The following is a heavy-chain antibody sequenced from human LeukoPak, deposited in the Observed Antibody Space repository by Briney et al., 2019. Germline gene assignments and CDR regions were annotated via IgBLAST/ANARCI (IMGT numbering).Heavy chain of an antibody. CDR2: ISDSGGAI. D-gene: IGHD4-23*01. CDR3: ARGWHGYGGLNDAFDI. V-gene: IGHV3-23*01. J-gene: IGHJ3*02. Sequence: PGRSLRLSCVASGFTFSRSAMHRVRQAPGKGLEWVSTISDSGGAIYYADYVKGRFTISRDNSKNTLYLQINSLRAEDTAVYYCARGWHGYGGLNDAFDIWGQGTMVTVSS. CDR1: GFTFSRSA.